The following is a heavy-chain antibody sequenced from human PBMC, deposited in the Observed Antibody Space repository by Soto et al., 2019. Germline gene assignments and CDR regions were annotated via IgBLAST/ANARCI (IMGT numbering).Heavy chain of an antibody. D-gene: IGHD4-17*01. V-gene: IGHV3-23*01. CDR2: IIGIGDTA. CDR3: AKDYDYGDSLPFDY. Sequence: EVQLLEAGGGLVQPGGSLRLSCAASGFSFRDYGMSWVRQAPGKGLEWLSAIIGIGDTAYYADSVRGRFTISRDNSKNTLYLQLNDLGAEDTAIYYCAKDYDYGDSLPFDYGGQGTLVTVSS. CDR1: GFSFRDYG. J-gene: IGHJ4*02.